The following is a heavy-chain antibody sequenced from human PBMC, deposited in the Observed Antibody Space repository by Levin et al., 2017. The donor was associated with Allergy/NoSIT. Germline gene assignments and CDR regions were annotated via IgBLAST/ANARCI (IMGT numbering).Heavy chain of an antibody. Sequence: VASVKVSCAASGFTFSSYDMHWVRQATGKGLEWVSAIGTAGDTYYPGSVKGRFTISRENAKNSLYLQMNSLRAGDTAVYYCARGYGDYVRSAFDIWGQGTMVTVSS. V-gene: IGHV3-13*04. CDR1: GFTFSSYD. J-gene: IGHJ3*02. CDR2: IGTAGDT. CDR3: ARGYGDYVRSAFDI. D-gene: IGHD4-17*01.